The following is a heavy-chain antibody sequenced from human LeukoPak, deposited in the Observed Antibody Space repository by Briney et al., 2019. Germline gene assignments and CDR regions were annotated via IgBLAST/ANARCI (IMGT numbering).Heavy chain of an antibody. CDR2: ISGSGGST. Sequence: GGSLRLSCAASGFTFSSYAMSWVRQAPGKGLEWVSAISGSGGSTYYADSVKGRFTISRDNSKNTLYLQMNSLRAEDTAVYYCANKDGYNSFRYWGQGTLVTVSS. V-gene: IGHV3-23*01. CDR3: ANKDGYNSFRY. CDR1: GFTFSSYA. D-gene: IGHD5-24*01. J-gene: IGHJ4*02.